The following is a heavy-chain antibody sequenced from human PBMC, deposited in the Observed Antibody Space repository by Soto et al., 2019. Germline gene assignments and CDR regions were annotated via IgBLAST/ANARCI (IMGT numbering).Heavy chain of an antibody. CDR3: AKDVLLWFGELLAKSFDY. Sequence: EVQLLESGGGLVQPGGSLRLSCAASGFTFSSYALSWVRQAPGKGLEWVSDISGSGGSTYYADSVKGRFTISRDNSKNTLYLQMNSLRAEDTGVYYCAKDVLLWFGELLAKSFDYWGQGTLVAVSS. V-gene: IGHV3-23*01. CDR1: GFTFSSYA. D-gene: IGHD3-10*01. J-gene: IGHJ4*02. CDR2: ISGSGGST.